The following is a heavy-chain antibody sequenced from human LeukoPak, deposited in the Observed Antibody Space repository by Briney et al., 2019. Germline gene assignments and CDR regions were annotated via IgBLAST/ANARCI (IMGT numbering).Heavy chain of an antibody. Sequence: ASVKVSCRASGGTFSSYAISWVRQAPGQGLEWMGGIIPIFGTANYAQKFQGRVTITTDESTSTAYMELSSLRSEDTAVYYCARDFSFGGSEYAFDIWGQGTMVTVSS. CDR1: GGTFSSYA. V-gene: IGHV1-69*05. J-gene: IGHJ3*02. CDR2: IIPIFGTA. D-gene: IGHD2-15*01. CDR3: ARDFSFGGSEYAFDI.